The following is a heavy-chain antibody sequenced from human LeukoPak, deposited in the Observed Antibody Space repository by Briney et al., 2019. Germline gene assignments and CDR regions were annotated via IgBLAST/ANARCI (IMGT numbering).Heavy chain of an antibody. V-gene: IGHV3-48*03. CDR1: GFTFSSYE. CDR2: ISSSGSTI. J-gene: IGHJ3*02. D-gene: IGHD3-16*01. CDR3: ARARLTDYVWGRRTFDI. Sequence: GGSLRLSCAVSGFTFSSYEMNWVRQAPGKGLEWVSYISSSGSTIYYADSVKGRFTISRDNAKKSLYLQMNSLRAEETAVYYCARARLTDYVWGRRTFDIWGQGTMVTISS.